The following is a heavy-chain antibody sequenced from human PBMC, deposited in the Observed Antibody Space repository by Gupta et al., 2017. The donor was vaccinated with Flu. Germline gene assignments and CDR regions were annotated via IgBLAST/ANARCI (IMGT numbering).Heavy chain of an antibody. CDR2: ISSRSSYI. D-gene: IGHD3-3*01. Sequence: EVQLVESGGGLVKPGGSLRLSCAASGFTFSSYTMNWVRQAPGKGLEWVSSISSRSSYIYYADSVKGRFTISRDNAKNSLYLQMNSLRAEDTAVYYCAREQVWSGFDWFDPWGQGTLVTVSS. CDR3: AREQVWSGFDWFDP. V-gene: IGHV3-21*01. J-gene: IGHJ5*02. CDR1: GFTFSSYT.